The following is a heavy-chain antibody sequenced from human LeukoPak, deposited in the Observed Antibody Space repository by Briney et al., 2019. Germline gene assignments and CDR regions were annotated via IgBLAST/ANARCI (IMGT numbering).Heavy chain of an antibody. J-gene: IGHJ6*03. CDR2: IYYSGST. Sequence: SETLSLTCTVSAGSISSYYWSWIRQPPGKGLEWIGYIYYSGSTNYNPSLKSRVTISVDTSKNQFSLKLSSVTAADTAVYYCARDHQGYCSSTSCPDSDYYYYYMDVWGKGTTVTVSS. V-gene: IGHV4-59*01. CDR1: AGSISSYY. CDR3: ARDHQGYCSSTSCPDSDYYYYYMDV. D-gene: IGHD2-2*01.